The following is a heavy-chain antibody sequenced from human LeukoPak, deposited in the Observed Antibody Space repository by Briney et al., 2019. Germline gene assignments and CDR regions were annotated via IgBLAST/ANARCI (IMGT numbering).Heavy chain of an antibody. J-gene: IGHJ4*02. CDR3: ARECGGSQYYFDY. D-gene: IGHD2-15*01. Sequence: GGSLRLSCAVSGFTFSGFWMSWSRQAPGKGLEWVASINSDGSEGYYADVVKGRFTISRDNAKNSLYLQINSLRAEDTAVYYCARECGGSQYYFDYWGQGTLVTVSS. CDR2: INSDGSEG. V-gene: IGHV3-7*03. CDR1: GFTFSGFW.